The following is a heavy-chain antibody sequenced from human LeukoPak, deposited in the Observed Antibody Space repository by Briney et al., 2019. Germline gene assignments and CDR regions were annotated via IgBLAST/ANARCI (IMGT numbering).Heavy chain of an antibody. CDR3: AKGGLAAAGINY. Sequence: PGGSLRLSCGASGFTFRNYGMHWVRQAPGKGLEWGAIIWYDGSNKYYADSVKGRFTISRDNSKNMVYLQMNSLRAEDTAVYYCAKGGLAAAGINYWGQGTLVTVS. J-gene: IGHJ4*02. D-gene: IGHD6-13*01. CDR1: GFTFRNYG. V-gene: IGHV3-33*06. CDR2: IWYDGSNK.